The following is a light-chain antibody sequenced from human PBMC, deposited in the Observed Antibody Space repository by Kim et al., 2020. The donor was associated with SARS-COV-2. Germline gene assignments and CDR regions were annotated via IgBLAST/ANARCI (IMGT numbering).Light chain of an antibody. CDR2: GAS. Sequence: EIVLTQSPGTLSLSPGERATLSCRASQSVSSSYLAWYQQKPGQAPRLLIYGASSRATGIPHRFSGSGSGTDFTLTISRLEPEDFAVYYCQQYETFGGGTKVDIK. J-gene: IGKJ4*01. CDR1: QSVSSSY. CDR3: QQYET. V-gene: IGKV3-20*01.